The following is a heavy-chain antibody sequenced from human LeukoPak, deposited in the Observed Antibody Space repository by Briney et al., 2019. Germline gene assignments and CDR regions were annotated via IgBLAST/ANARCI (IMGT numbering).Heavy chain of an antibody. V-gene: IGHV4-39*01. CDR3: ARHLWTRDNWFEP. CDR1: GGSIRSIREY. D-gene: IGHD1-1*01. CDR2: ICYSGST. Sequence: AETLSLTCTVSGGSIRSIREYGGWVRQPPGEGLGWIGSICYSGSTYYNPSLRSRVTRSVDTSKNQFALKLSSVSAADPAVYYCARHLWTRDNWFEPWGQGTLVTVSS. J-gene: IGHJ5*02.